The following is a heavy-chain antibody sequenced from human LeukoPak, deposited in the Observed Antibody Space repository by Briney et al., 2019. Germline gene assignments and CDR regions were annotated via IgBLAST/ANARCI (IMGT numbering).Heavy chain of an antibody. V-gene: IGHV4-39*01. CDR2: IYYSGNS. CDR1: GGSITSASYY. J-gene: IGHJ5*02. D-gene: IGHD4-17*01. Sequence: PSETLSLTCTVSGGSITSASYYWGWVRQPPGKGLEWIGSIYYSGNSYNNPSLKGRVTISIDTSTSQFSLELRSVTAADTAVYYCARHYGPWGQGTLVTVSS. CDR3: ARHYGP.